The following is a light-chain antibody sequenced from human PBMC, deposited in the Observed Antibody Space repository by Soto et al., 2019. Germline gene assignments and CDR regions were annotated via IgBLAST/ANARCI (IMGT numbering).Light chain of an antibody. V-gene: IGKV1-9*01. CDR2: AAS. CDR3: QQLNGYPPSP. CDR1: QGISSY. J-gene: IGKJ5*01. Sequence: IQLTQSPSSLSASVGDRVTITCRASQGISSYLAWNQQKPGKAPKLLIYAASTLQSGVPSRFSGSGSGTDFTLTISSLQPEDFATYYCQQLNGYPPSPLGQGTRLEIK.